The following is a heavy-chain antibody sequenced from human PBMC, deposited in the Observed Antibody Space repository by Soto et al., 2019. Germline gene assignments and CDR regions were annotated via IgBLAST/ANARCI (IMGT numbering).Heavy chain of an antibody. V-gene: IGHV4-31*03. CDR2: IYYSGST. J-gene: IGHJ3*02. CDR3: ARVAHGYCSSTSCYYSAFDI. D-gene: IGHD2-2*01. CDR1: GGSISSGGYY. Sequence: SETLSLTCTVSGGSISSGGYYWSWIRQHPGKGLEWIGYIYYSGSTYYSPSLKSRVTISVDTSKNQFSLKLSSVTAADTAVYYCARVAHGYCSSTSCYYSAFDIWGQGTMVTVSS.